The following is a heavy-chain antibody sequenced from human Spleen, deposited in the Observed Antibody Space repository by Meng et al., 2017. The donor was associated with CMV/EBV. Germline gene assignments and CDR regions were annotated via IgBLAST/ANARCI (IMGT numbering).Heavy chain of an antibody. CDR3: AKEEIPTYYTLPDF. CDR2: IYGDESSA. D-gene: IGHD3-3*01. J-gene: IGHJ4*02. V-gene: IGHV3-23*03. Sequence: GESLKISCVASGFDFSSYAMYWVRQAPGKGLEWVALIYGDESSARYAESVEGRFTISRDHVKKTLFLQMNSLRAEDTAVYYCAKEEIPTYYTLPDFWGPGTLVTVSS. CDR1: GFDFSSYA.